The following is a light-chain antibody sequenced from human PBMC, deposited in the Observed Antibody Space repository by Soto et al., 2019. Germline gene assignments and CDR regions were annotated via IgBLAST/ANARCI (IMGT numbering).Light chain of an antibody. CDR3: CSYAGSYLYV. V-gene: IGLV2-11*01. J-gene: IGLJ1*01. Sequence: QSALTQPRSVAGSLGQSVTIPCTGTTSDVGGYNYVSWYQHHPGKAPKLIIYDVNNRPSGVPDRFSGSKSGNTASLTISGLRPEDEADYHCCSYAGSYLYVFGTGTKVTV. CDR2: DVN. CDR1: TSDVGGYNY.